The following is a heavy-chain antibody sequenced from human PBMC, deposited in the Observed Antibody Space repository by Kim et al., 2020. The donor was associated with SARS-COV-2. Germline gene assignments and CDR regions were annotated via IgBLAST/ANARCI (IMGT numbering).Heavy chain of an antibody. D-gene: IGHD2-8*01. Sequence: GGSLRLSCAASGFTFSDYYMSWIRQAPGKGLEWVSYISSSGSTIYYADSVKGRFTISRDNAKNSLYLQMNSLRAEDTAVYYCARGRLNGVPDAFDIWGQGTMVTVSS. CDR3: ARGRLNGVPDAFDI. V-gene: IGHV3-11*01. J-gene: IGHJ3*02. CDR1: GFTFSDYY. CDR2: ISSSGSTI.